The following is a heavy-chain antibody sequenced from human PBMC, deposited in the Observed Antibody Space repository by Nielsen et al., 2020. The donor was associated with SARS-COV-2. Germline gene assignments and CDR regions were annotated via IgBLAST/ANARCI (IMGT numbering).Heavy chain of an antibody. CDR2: ISSSSSTI. Sequence: GESLKISCAASGFTFSSYSMNWVRQAPGKGLEWVSYISSSSSTIYYADSVKGRFTISRDNAKNSLYLQMNSLRAEDTALYHCARDLYSSSWTHNYWGQGALVTVSS. CDR1: GFTFSSYS. D-gene: IGHD6-13*01. CDR3: ARDLYSSSWTHNY. V-gene: IGHV3-48*04. J-gene: IGHJ4*02.